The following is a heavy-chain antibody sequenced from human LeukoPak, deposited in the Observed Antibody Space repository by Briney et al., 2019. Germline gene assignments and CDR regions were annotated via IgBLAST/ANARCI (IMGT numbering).Heavy chain of an antibody. CDR2: IWYDGSKD. D-gene: IGHD7-27*01. J-gene: IGHJ2*01. CDR3: ARGLGIRGYFDL. V-gene: IGHV3-33*01. Sequence: PGRSLRLSCAASGFTFSSYGMHWVRQAPGKGLEWVADIWYDGSKDYYADSVKGRFTISRDNSNNTLYLQMDSLRAEDTAVYYCARGLGIRGYFDLWGRGTLVTVSS. CDR1: GFTFSSYG.